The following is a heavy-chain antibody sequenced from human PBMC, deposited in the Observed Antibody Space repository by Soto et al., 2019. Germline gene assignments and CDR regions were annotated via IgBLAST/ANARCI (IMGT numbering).Heavy chain of an antibody. CDR3: ERKKNAQGLYYYGLDV. V-gene: IGHV4-34*01. Sequence: SETLSLTCAVYGGSFSGYYWSWIRQPPGKGLEWIGEINHSGSTNYNPSLKSRVTISVDTSKNQFSLKLSSVTAADTAVYYCERKKNAQGLYYYGLDVWGPGTTVTVSS. CDR2: INHSGST. J-gene: IGHJ6*02. CDR1: GGSFSGYY.